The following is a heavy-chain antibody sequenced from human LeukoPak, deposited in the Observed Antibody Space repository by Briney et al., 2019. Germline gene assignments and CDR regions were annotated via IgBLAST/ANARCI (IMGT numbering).Heavy chain of an antibody. CDR1: GITFSNYA. J-gene: IGHJ4*02. D-gene: IGHD6-19*01. CDR2: ISRNGGTT. Sequence: GGSLRLSCSASGITFSNYAFHWVRQAPGKGLEYVSTISRNGGTTYFADSVKDRFTISRDNSKNTVYLQMNALTSENTAIYYCARDSLPMAVTGPFDHWGQGALVTVSS. CDR3: ARDSLPMAVTGPFDH. V-gene: IGHV3-64*04.